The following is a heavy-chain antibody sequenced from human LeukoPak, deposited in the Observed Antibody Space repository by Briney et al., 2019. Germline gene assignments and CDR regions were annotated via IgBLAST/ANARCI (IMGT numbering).Heavy chain of an antibody. J-gene: IGHJ6*02. CDR2: ISGSGGST. CDR3: AKDPGAAGSYGMDV. V-gene: IGHV3-23*01. Sequence: PGGSLRLSCAASGFTFSSYAMSWVRQAPGKGLEWVSAISGSGGSTYYADSVKGRFTISRDNSKNTLYLQMNSLRAEDTAVYYCAKDPGAAGSYGMDVWGQGTTVTVSS. CDR1: GFTFSSYA. D-gene: IGHD6-13*01.